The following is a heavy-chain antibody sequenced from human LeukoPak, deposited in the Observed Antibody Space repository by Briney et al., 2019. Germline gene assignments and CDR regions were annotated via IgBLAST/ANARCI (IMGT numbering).Heavy chain of an antibody. V-gene: IGHV3-49*04. CDR2: IRSKAYGGTT. CDR3: TRSRGYYDFWSGPFDY. Sequence: GGSLRLSCTASGFTFGDYAMSWVRQAPGKGLEWVGFIRSKAYGGTTEYAASVKGRFTISRDDSKSIAYLQMNSLKTEDTAVYYCTRSRGYYDFWSGPFDYWGQGTLVTVSS. CDR1: GFTFGDYA. D-gene: IGHD3-3*01. J-gene: IGHJ4*02.